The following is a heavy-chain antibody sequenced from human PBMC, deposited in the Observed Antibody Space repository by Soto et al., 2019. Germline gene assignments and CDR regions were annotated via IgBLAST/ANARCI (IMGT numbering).Heavy chain of an antibody. CDR2: VYYTGST. V-gene: IGHV4-59*01. D-gene: IGHD2-21*01. Sequence: SEILSLAYSVSGGSISGSYWSWIRQSPGKGLEWLGYVYYTGSTNYSPSLRSRVSISVDTSKNEFSLRLSSVTAADTAVYLCARSVAAPGDHIDYWGQVTQVTVS. J-gene: IGHJ4*02. CDR3: ARSVAAPGDHIDY. CDR1: GGSISGSY.